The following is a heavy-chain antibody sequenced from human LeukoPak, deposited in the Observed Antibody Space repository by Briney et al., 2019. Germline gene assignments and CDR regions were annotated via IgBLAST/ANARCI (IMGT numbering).Heavy chain of an antibody. J-gene: IGHJ4*02. Sequence: ASVKVSCKASGYTFTSYGISWVRQAPGQGLEWMGWISTYNGNTNYAQKLQGRVTMTTDTSTSTAYMELRSLRSDDTAVYYCARAPYYDILTGYYYFAYWGQGTLVTVSS. CDR1: GYTFTSYG. V-gene: IGHV1-18*01. CDR3: ARAPYYDILTGYYYFAY. CDR2: ISTYNGNT. D-gene: IGHD3-9*01.